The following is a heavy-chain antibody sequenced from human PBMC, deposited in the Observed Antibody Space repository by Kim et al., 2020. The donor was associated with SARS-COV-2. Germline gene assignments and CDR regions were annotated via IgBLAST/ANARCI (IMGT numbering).Heavy chain of an antibody. J-gene: IGHJ1*01. CDR3: ARSTRVSNELNFQH. D-gene: IGHD1-26*01. V-gene: IGHV1-69*01. Sequence: EQKFQGRVTITADEATSTAYMELSSLRSEDTAVYYCARSTRVSNELNFQHWGQGTLVTVSS.